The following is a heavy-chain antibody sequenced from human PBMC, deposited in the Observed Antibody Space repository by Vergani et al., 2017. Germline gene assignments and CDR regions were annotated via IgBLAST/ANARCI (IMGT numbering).Heavy chain of an antibody. V-gene: IGHV3-30*03. CDR3: GGSVRINWFDP. CDR2: ISYDGSNK. J-gene: IGHJ5*02. Sequence: QVQLVESGGGVVQPGRSLRLSCAASGFTFSSYGLHWVRQAPGKGLEWVAVISYDGSNKYYADSVKGRVTISRDNSKNTLYLQMNSLRAEDTAVYYCGGSVRINWFDPWGQGTLVTVSS. D-gene: IGHD3-10*01. CDR1: GFTFSSYG.